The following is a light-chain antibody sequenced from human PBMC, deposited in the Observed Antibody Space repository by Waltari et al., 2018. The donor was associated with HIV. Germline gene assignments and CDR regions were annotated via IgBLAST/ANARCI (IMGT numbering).Light chain of an antibody. CDR1: SSNIGSYY. V-gene: IGLV1-47*01. J-gene: IGLJ2*01. CDR2: RNK. CDR3: AAWTDSLTAVV. Sequence: QSVLTQPPSASGTPGQRVTISCSGSSSNIGSYYVYWYQQLPGTAPKLLIYRNKQRPSGVPERFSGSKSGTSASLAINGLRSEDEADYYCAAWTDSLTAVVFGGGTKLSVL.